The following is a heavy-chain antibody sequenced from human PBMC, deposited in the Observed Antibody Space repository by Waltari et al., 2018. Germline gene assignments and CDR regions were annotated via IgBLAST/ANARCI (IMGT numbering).Heavy chain of an antibody. J-gene: IGHJ5*02. CDR2: MNPNSGNT. D-gene: IGHD3-22*01. V-gene: IGHV1-8*01. CDR1: GYTFTSYD. CDR3: ARDYYDSSGYHTGGWFDP. Sequence: QVQLVQSGAEVKKPGASVKVSCKASGYTFTSYDINWVRQATGHGLEWMGWMNPNSGNTGYAQKFQGRVTMTRNTSISTAYMELSSLRSEDTAVYYCARDYYDSSGYHTGGWFDPWGQGTLVTVSS.